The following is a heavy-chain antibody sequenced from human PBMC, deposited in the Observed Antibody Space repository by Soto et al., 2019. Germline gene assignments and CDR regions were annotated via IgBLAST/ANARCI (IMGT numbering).Heavy chain of an antibody. CDR1: GFNFRDYW. D-gene: IGHD3-10*01. V-gene: IGHV3-7*01. Sequence: EVQLVESGGGLVQPGGSLRLSCAGSGFNFRDYWMNWVRQAPGKGLEWVANINQDGSQRYYVDSVRGRFTISRDNAKNSLYLEMNSLSAEHTAVYYCAKYTSADDYWGQGTLVTVSS. J-gene: IGHJ4*02. CDR3: AKYTSADDY. CDR2: INQDGSQR.